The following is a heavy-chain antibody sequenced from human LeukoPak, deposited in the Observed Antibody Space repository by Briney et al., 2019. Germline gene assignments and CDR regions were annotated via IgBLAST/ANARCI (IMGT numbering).Heavy chain of an antibody. CDR2: IIPIFGTA. V-gene: IGHV1-69*06. CDR1: GGTFSSYA. CDR3: ATYAAKQAATHFDY. D-gene: IGHD1-26*01. J-gene: IGHJ4*02. Sequence: ASVKVSCKASGGTFSSYAISWVRQAPGQGLEWMGGIIPIFGTANYAQKFQGRVTMTEDTSTDTAYMELSSLRSEDTAVYYCATYAAKQAATHFDYWGQGTLVTVSS.